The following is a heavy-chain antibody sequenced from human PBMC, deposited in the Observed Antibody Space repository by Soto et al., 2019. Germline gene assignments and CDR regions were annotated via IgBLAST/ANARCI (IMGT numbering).Heavy chain of an antibody. J-gene: IGHJ6*02. V-gene: IGHV1-46*01. CDR1: GYTFTSYY. D-gene: IGHD2-2*02. CDR3: ARDVWYCSSTSCYIVGGDYYYYSMDL. Sequence: ASVKVSCKASGYTFTSYYMHWVRQAPGQGLEWMGIINPSGGSTSYAQKFQGRVTMTRDTSTSTVYMELSSLRSEDTAVYYCARDVWYCSSTSCYIVGGDYYYYSMDLWGQGTRVTVSS. CDR2: INPSGGST.